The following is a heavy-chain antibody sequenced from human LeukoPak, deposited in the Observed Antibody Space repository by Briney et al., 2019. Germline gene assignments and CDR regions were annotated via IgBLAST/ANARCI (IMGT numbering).Heavy chain of an antibody. Sequence: GGSLRLSCASSGCTFSCYSRNWVRQAPGKGLEWVSSISSSSSYIYYADSVKGRFTISRDNAQNSLYLQMSSLRAEDTAVYSCAPAGGGDSYGSGYGTAVWSQATTVTVSS. CDR1: GCTFSCYS. CDR3: APAGGGDSYGSGYGTAV. V-gene: IGHV3-21*01. D-gene: IGHD5-18*01. J-gene: IGHJ6*02. CDR2: ISSSSSYI.